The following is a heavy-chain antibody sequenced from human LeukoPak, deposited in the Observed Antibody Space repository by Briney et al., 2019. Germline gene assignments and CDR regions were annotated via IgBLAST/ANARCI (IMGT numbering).Heavy chain of an antibody. V-gene: IGHV3-21*01. J-gene: IGHJ6*03. CDR3: ARVEGRDILTGWYYYYYYYMDV. CDR1: GFTFSSYS. Sequence: PGGSLRLSCAASGFTFSSYSMNWVRQAPGKGLEWVSSISSSSSYIYYADSVKGRFTISRDNAKNSLYLQMNSLGAEDTAVYYCARVEGRDILTGWYYYYYYYMDVWGKGTTVTVSS. CDR2: ISSSSSYI. D-gene: IGHD3-9*01.